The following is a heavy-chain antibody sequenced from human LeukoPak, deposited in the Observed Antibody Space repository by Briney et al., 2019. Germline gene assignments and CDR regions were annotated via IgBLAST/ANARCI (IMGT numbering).Heavy chain of an antibody. CDR2: ISAYNGNT. J-gene: IGHJ6*02. CDR1: GYTFTSYG. D-gene: IGHD2-2*03. V-gene: IGHV1-18*01. CDR3: ARVGYCSSTSCYFPAYYYYYGMDV. Sequence: ASVKVSCKASGYTFTSYGISWVRQAPGQGLEWMGWISAYNGNTNYAQKLQGRVTMTTDTSTSTAYMELRSLRSDDTAVYYRARVGYCSSTSCYFPAYYYYYGMDVWGQGTTVTVSS.